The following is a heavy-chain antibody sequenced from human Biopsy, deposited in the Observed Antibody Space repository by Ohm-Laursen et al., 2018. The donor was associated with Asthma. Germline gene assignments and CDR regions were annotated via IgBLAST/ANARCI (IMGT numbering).Heavy chain of an antibody. Sequence: SQTLSLTCPVSGGSVSSGSYYWSWIRQPPGKGLAWVSYISYSESTDYNPSLKSRLTISMDTSKNQFSLKLSSVTAADTAVYYCARVPTTLRYFDLWGRGTLVTVSS. D-gene: IGHD2-15*01. CDR2: ISYSEST. CDR3: ARVPTTLRYFDL. J-gene: IGHJ2*01. CDR1: GGSVSSGSYY. V-gene: IGHV4-61*01.